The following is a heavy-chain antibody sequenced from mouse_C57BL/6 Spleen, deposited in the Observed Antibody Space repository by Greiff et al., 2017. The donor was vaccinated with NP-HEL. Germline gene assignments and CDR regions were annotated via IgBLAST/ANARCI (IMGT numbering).Heavy chain of an antibody. V-gene: IGHV1-50*01. CDR3: ARERYDYDVAWFAY. J-gene: IGHJ3*01. CDR2: IDPSDSYT. Sequence: QVQLQQSGAELVKPGASVKLSCKASGYTFTSYWMQWVKQRPGQGLEWIGEIDPSDSYTNYNQKFKGKATLTVDTSSSTAYMQLSSLTSEDSAVYYCARERYDYDVAWFAYWGQGTLVTVSA. D-gene: IGHD2-4*01. CDR1: GYTFTSYW.